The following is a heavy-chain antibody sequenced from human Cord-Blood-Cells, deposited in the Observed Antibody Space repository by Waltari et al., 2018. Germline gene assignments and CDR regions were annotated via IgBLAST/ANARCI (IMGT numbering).Heavy chain of an antibody. CDR1: GGTFSSYA. D-gene: IGHD3-22*01. CDR3: ARESGTYYYDSSGYYYYYGMDV. V-gene: IGHV1-69*01. Sequence: GSSVKVSCKASGGTFSSYAISWVRQAPGQGLEWMGGIIPIFGTANYAQKFQGRVTITADESTSTAYMELSSLRSEDTAVYYCARESGTYYYDSSGYYYYYGMDVWGQGTTVTVSS. J-gene: IGHJ6*02. CDR2: IIPIFGTA.